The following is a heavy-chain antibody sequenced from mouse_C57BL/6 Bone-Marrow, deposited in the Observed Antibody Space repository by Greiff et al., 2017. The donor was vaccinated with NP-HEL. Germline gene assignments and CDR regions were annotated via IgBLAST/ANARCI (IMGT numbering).Heavy chain of an antibody. CDR2: INPGTGGT. CDR1: GYSFTGYY. D-gene: IGHD2-3*01. V-gene: IGHV1-42*01. J-gene: IGHJ1*03. CDR3: ARRGYFYWYFEV. Sequence: EVQLQQSGPELVKPGASVKISCKASGYSFTGYYMNWVKQSPEKSLEWIGEINPGTGGTTYNQKFKAKATLTVDKSSSTAYMQLKSLTSEDSAVYYCARRGYFYWYFEVWGTGTTVTVSS.